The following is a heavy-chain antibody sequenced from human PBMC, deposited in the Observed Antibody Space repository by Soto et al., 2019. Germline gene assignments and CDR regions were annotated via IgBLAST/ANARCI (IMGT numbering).Heavy chain of an antibody. D-gene: IGHD6-19*01. CDR3: AREREGGSGWESDY. V-gene: IGHV1-69*13. Sequence: AVKVSCKASGCTFSSYAISWVRQAPGQGLEWMGGIIPIFGTANYAQKFQGRVTITADESTSTAYMELSSLRSEDTAVYYCAREREGGSGWESDYWGQGTLVTVSS. CDR2: IIPIFGTA. J-gene: IGHJ4*02. CDR1: GCTFSSYA.